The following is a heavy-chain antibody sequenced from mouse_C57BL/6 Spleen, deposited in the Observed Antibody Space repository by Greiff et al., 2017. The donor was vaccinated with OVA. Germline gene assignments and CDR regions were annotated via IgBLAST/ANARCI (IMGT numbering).Heavy chain of an antibody. CDR3: ARSYGRGTFDY. CDR1: GYSFTGYY. J-gene: IGHJ2*01. D-gene: IGHD2-1*01. Sequence: VHVKQSGPELVKPGASVKISCKASGYSFTGYYMNWVKQSPEKSLEWIGEINPSTGDTTYNQKFKAKATLTVDKSSSTAYMQLKSLTSEDSAVYYCARSYGRGTFDYWGQGTTLTVSS. V-gene: IGHV1-42*01. CDR2: INPSTGDT.